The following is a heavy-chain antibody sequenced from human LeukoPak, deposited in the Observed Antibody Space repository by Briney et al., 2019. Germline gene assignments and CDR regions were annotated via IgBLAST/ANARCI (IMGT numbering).Heavy chain of an antibody. CDR1: GYTFTSYY. V-gene: IGHV1-46*01. J-gene: IGHJ4*02. D-gene: IGHD3-22*01. Sequence: GASVKVSCKASGYTFTSYYMHWVRQAPGQGLEWMGIINPSGGSTSYVEKFQGRVTMTRSTSASTVFMELSSLRSEDTAVYYCARGYYYDSSGRGAFFDYWGQGTLVTVSS. CDR2: INPSGGST. CDR3: ARGYYYDSSGRGAFFDY.